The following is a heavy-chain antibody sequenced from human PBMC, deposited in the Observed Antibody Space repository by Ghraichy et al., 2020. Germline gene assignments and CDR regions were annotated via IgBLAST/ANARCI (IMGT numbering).Heavy chain of an antibody. CDR1: VGSFSGYY. J-gene: IGHJ3*01. CDR3: ARRRERWSVAEGDAFDL. CDR2: INPTGIT. D-gene: IGHD5-18*01. Sequence: SETLSLTCAVYVGSFSGYYWSWIRQPPGWGLEWIGEINPTGITNNSPSLKSRLTMLVDTSKNQFSLKLKSVTAADTAMYYCARRRERWSVAEGDAFDLWGRGTMVTVS. V-gene: IGHV4-34*01.